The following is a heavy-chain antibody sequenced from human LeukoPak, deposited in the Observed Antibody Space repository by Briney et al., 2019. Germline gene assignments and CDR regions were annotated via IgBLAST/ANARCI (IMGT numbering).Heavy chain of an antibody. V-gene: IGHV3-23*01. CDR2: ISGPGSTT. Sequence: GGSLRLSCAASGFTFKNYAMSWVRQAPGKGLVWVSTISGPGSTTYYADSVEGRFTISRDDSKNTLYLQMNSLRAEDTAVYYCARGYAGAAAGTGGSCYYYYMDVWGKGTTVTVSS. D-gene: IGHD6-13*01. CDR3: ARGYAGAAAGTGGSCYYYYMDV. J-gene: IGHJ6*03. CDR1: GFTFKNYA.